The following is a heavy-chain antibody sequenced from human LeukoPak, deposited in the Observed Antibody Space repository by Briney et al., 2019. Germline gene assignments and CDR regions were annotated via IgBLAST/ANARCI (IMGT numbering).Heavy chain of an antibody. CDR2: INPNSGGT. J-gene: IGHJ4*02. CDR1: GYTFTGYY. D-gene: IGHD6-19*01. V-gene: IGHV1-2*02. CDR3: ARVDVDSSGWPPYFDY. Sequence: ASVKVSCKASGYTFTGYYMHWVRQAPGQGLEWMGWINPNSGGTNYAQKFQGRVTMTRDTSISTAYMELSRLRSDDTAVYYCARVDVDSSGWPPYFDYWGQGTLVTVSS.